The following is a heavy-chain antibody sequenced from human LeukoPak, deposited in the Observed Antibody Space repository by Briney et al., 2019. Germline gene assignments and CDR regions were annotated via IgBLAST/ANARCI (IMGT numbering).Heavy chain of an antibody. CDR2: IYTSGST. CDR1: GGSISSSSYY. Sequence: PSETLSLTCTVSGGSISSSSYYWSWIRQPAGKGLEWIGRIYTSGSTNYNPSLKRRVTISVDTSKNQFSLKLSSVTAADTAVYYCARVVRGGGYYCSGGSCYEEHFDYWGQGTLVTVSS. CDR3: ARVVRGGGYYCSGGSCYEEHFDY. J-gene: IGHJ4*02. D-gene: IGHD2-15*01. V-gene: IGHV4-61*02.